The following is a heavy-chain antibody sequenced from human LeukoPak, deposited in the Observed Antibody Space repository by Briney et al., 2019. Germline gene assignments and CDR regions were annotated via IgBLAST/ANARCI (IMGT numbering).Heavy chain of an antibody. CDR1: GYTFTGYY. V-gene: IGHV1-2*02. Sequence: ASVKVSCKASGYTFTGYYMHWVRQAPGQGLEWMGWINPNSGGTNYAQKFQGRVTMTRDTSISTAYMELSRLRSDDTAVYYCARSQRAAEQWLDLPSRWFDPWGQGTLVTVSS. CDR3: ARSQRAAEQWLDLPSRWFDP. CDR2: INPNSGGT. D-gene: IGHD6-19*01. J-gene: IGHJ5*02.